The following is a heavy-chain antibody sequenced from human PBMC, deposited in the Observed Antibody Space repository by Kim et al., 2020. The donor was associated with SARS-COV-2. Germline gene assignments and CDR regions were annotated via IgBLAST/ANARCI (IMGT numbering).Heavy chain of an antibody. Sequence: SETLSLTCTVSGGSISSGGYYWSWIRQHPGKGLEWIGYIYYSGSTYYNPSLKSRVTISVDTSKNQFSLKLSSVTAADTAVYYCATTLYSSGPYAFDIWGQGTMVTVSS. CDR2: IYYSGST. CDR3: ATTLYSSGPYAFDI. V-gene: IGHV4-31*03. D-gene: IGHD6-19*01. J-gene: IGHJ3*02. CDR1: GGSISSGGYY.